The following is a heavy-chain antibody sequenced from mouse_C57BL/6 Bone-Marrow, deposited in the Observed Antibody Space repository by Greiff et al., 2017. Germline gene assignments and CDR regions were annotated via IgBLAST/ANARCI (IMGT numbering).Heavy chain of an antibody. CDR3: TRSLIYYGTNY. Sequence: VQLQQSGAELVKPGASVKLSCTASSFNIKDYYIHWVKQRTEQGLEWIGRIDPEDGETKYAPTFQDKATITADTSSNTAYLQLSSLTSEDTAVYYCTRSLIYYGTNYWGQGTTLTVSS. V-gene: IGHV14-2*01. J-gene: IGHJ2*01. CDR1: SFNIKDYY. D-gene: IGHD1-1*01. CDR2: IDPEDGET.